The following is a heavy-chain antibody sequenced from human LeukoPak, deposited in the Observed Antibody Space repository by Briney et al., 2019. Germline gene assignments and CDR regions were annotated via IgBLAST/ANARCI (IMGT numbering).Heavy chain of an antibody. J-gene: IGHJ4*02. Sequence: SETLSLTCAVYGGSFSGYYWSWIRQPPGKGLEWIGEINNSGSTNYNPSLKSRVTISVDTSKNQFSLKLSSVAAADTAVYYCARGQVLLWFGGSDFDYWGQGTLGTGSS. D-gene: IGHD3-10*01. CDR2: INNSGST. CDR3: ARGQVLLWFGGSDFDY. V-gene: IGHV4-34*01. CDR1: GGSFSGYY.